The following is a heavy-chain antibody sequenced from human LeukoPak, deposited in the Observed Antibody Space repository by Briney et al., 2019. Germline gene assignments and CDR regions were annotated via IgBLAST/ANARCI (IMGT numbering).Heavy chain of an antibody. Sequence: PSETLSLTCTVSGGSISSYYWSWIRQPPGKGLEWIGYIYYSGSTNYNPSLKSRVTISVDTSENQFFLKLSSVTAADTAVYYCARAGGGYDLRSAVNWFDPWGQGTLVTVSS. CDR1: GGSISSYY. CDR2: IYYSGST. V-gene: IGHV4-59*01. J-gene: IGHJ5*02. D-gene: IGHD5-12*01. CDR3: ARAGGGYDLRSAVNWFDP.